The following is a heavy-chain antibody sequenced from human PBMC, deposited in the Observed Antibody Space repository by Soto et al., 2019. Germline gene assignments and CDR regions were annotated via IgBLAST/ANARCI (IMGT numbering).Heavy chain of an antibody. CDR2: TYYRSRWYS. J-gene: IGHJ6*02. Sequence: SQTLPLTFFVSGDTFSSNIVAWTWVRQSPSRGLEWLGRTYYRSRWYSDYAVSVRSRIDINADTSKNQVSLQLNSVTPEDTAVYYCARSEEDSDYYYYGMDVWGQGTKVTVSS. D-gene: IGHD2-15*01. V-gene: IGHV6-1*01. CDR1: GDTFSSNIVA. CDR3: ARSEEDSDYYYYGMDV.